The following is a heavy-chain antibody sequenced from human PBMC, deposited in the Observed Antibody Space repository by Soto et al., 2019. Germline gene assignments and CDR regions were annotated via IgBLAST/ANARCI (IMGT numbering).Heavy chain of an antibody. Sequence: EVQLVESGGGLVKPGGSLRLSCAASGFTFSSYSMNWVRQAPGKGLEWVSSMSSSSSYIYYADSMKGRFTISRNNAKNSLYLQMNSLRAEDTVVYYCAREVVVVPAANPFDYWGQGTLVTVSS. CDR2: MSSSSSYI. V-gene: IGHV3-21*01. CDR3: AREVVVVPAANPFDY. J-gene: IGHJ4*02. CDR1: GFTFSSYS. D-gene: IGHD2-2*01.